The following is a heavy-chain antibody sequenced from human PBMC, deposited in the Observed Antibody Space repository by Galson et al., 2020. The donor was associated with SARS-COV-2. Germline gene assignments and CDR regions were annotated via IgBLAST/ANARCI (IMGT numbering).Heavy chain of an antibody. CDR3: ARGVRRQSVYCDY. Sequence: KIGESLKISCASSGFTFSSYSMNWVRQAPGKGLEWVSSISSSSSYIYYADSVKGRFTISRDNAKNSLYLQMNSLRAEDTAVYYCARGVRRQSVYCDYWGRGTLVTVSS. V-gene: IGHV3-21*01. J-gene: IGHJ4*02. D-gene: IGHD2-21*01. CDR1: GFTFSSYS. CDR2: ISSSSSYI.